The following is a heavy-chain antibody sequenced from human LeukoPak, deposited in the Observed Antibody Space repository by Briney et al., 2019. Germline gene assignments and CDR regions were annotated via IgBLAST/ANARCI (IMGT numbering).Heavy chain of an antibody. CDR1: GGSISSGDYY. J-gene: IGHJ5*02. V-gene: IGHV4-30-4*01. Sequence: SETLSLTCTVSGGSISSGDYYWSWIRQPPGKGLEWIGYIYYSGSTYYNPSLKSRVTISVDTSRNQFSLKLSSVTAADTAVYYCARAGGLFCTSTSCHNWFDPWGQGTLVTVSS. D-gene: IGHD2-2*01. CDR3: ARAGGLFCTSTSCHNWFDP. CDR2: IYYSGST.